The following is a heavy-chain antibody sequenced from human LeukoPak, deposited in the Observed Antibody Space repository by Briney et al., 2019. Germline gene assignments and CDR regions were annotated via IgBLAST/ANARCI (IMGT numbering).Heavy chain of an antibody. Sequence: PGGSLRLSCAASGFTFSTHWMSWVRQAPGKGPEGVANIKQDGTDKYYVDSVKGRFTISRDNAKNSLYLQMNSLRAEDTAVYYCARQEYCSGNCFYNMDVWGKGTTVTVSS. CDR1: GFTFSTHW. CDR3: ARQEYCSGNCFYNMDV. D-gene: IGHD2-15*01. J-gene: IGHJ6*04. V-gene: IGHV3-7*01. CDR2: IKQDGTDK.